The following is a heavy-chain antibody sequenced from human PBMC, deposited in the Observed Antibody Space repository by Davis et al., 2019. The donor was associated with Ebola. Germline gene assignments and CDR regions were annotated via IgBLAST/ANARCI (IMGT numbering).Heavy chain of an antibody. Sequence: MPSETLSLTCTVSGGSISSSSYYWGWIRQPPGKGLEWIGSIYYSGSTNYNPSLKSRVTISVDTSKNQFSLKLSSVTAADTAVYYCARVGVVLAAIKSRNYYYYGMDVWGQGTTVTVSS. J-gene: IGHJ6*02. CDR2: IYYSGST. V-gene: IGHV4-39*07. CDR1: GGSISSSSYY. CDR3: ARVGVVLAAIKSRNYYYYGMDV. D-gene: IGHD2-2*01.